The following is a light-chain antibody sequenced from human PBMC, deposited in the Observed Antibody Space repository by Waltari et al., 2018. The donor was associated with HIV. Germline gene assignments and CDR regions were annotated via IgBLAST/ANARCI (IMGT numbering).Light chain of an antibody. CDR3: CSYAGTSTVV. V-gene: IGLV2-23*02. J-gene: IGLJ2*01. Sequence: QSALTQPASVSGSPGQSMTISCTGTSSDFGSYNLVSWYQQHPGKAPKLMIYEVSKRPSGVSNLVSGSKSGNTASLTISGLQAEDEADYYCCSYAGTSTVVFGGGTKLTVL. CDR1: SSDFGSYNL. CDR2: EVS.